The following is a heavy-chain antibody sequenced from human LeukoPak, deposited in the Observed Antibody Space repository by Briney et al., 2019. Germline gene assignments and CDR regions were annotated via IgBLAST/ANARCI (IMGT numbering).Heavy chain of an antibody. V-gene: IGHV3-23*01. CDR2: ISGSGGTI. D-gene: IGHD6-6*01. CDR1: GFTFSNYG. CDR3: AKGRVLYSSSSTPLDY. Sequence: GGSLRLSCAASGFTFSNYGMTWVRQAPGKGLEWVSVISGSGGTIFYADSVKGRFTISRDNSKNTLYLLMNSLTAEDTAVYYCAKGRVLYSSSSTPLDYWGQGTLVTVSS. J-gene: IGHJ4*02.